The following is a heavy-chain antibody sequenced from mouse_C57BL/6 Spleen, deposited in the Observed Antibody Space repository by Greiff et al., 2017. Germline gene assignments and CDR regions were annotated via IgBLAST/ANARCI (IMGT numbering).Heavy chain of an antibody. CDR2: ISSGSSTI. CDR1: GFTFSDYG. V-gene: IGHV5-17*01. J-gene: IGHJ4*01. Sequence: DVHLVESGGGLVKPGGSLKLSCAASGFTFSDYGMHWVRQAPEKGLEWVAYISSGSSTIYYADTVQGRFTIARDNAKNTLFLQMTSLRSEDTAMYYCGRRDPYAMDDWGQGTSVTVSS. CDR3: GRRDPYAMDD.